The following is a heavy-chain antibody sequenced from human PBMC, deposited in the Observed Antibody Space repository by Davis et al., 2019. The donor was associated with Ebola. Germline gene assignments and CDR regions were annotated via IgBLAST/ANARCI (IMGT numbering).Heavy chain of an antibody. V-gene: IGHV3-48*01. D-gene: IGHD6-6*01. Sequence: GESLKISCAASGFSFSDYSMNWVRQAPGKGLEWVSYISSSSGIIHYADSVKGRFTISRDNAKNSLYLQMNSLKTEDTAVYYCMNRIAARPSGWFDPWGQGTLVTVSS. CDR3: MNRIAARPSGWFDP. J-gene: IGHJ5*02. CDR1: GFSFSDYS. CDR2: ISSSSGII.